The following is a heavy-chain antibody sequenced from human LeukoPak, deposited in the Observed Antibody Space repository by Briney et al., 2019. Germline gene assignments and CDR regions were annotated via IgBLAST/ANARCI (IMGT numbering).Heavy chain of an antibody. Sequence: ASVKVSCKASGYTFTSYYMHWVRQAPGQGLEWMGIINPSGGSTSYAQKFQGRVTITADESTSTAYMELSSLRSEDTAVYYCATGRGDFWSGYHDYWAREPWSPSPQ. CDR2: INPSGGST. CDR3: ATGRGDFWSGYHDY. J-gene: IGHJ4*02. CDR1: GYTFTSYY. D-gene: IGHD3-3*01. V-gene: IGHV1-46*01.